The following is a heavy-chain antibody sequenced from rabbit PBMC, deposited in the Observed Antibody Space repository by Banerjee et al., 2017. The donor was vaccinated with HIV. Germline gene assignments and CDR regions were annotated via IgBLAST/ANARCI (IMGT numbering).Heavy chain of an antibody. D-gene: IGHD4-1*01. CDR2: IYVGGSVST. CDR3: ARDLAGVIGWNFDL. J-gene: IGHJ4*01. Sequence: SGGDLVKPEGSLTLTCTASGFDFSNSYWICWVRQAPGKGLEWIGCIYVGGSVSTYYSNWAKGRFTISQDSSTTVTLQMTGLTAADTATYFCARDLAGVIGWNFDLWGQGTLVTVS. V-gene: IGHV1S45*01. CDR1: GFDFSNSYW.